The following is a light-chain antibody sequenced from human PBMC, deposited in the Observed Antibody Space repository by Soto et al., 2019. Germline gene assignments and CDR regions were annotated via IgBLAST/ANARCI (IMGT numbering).Light chain of an antibody. CDR2: AAS. CDR1: QSISSY. Sequence: DIQMTQSPSSRSASVGDRVTITCRASQSISSYLNWYQQKPGKAPKLLISAASSLQSGVPSRFSGSGSGTDFTLTISSLQPEDFATYYCQHYNSYSEAFGQGTKVDIK. J-gene: IGKJ1*01. V-gene: IGKV1-39*01. CDR3: QHYNSYSEA.